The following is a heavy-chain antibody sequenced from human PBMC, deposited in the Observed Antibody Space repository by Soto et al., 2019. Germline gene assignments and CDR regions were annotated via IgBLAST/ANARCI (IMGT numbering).Heavy chain of an antibody. CDR2: ISDSGST. CDR3: AKFWGEEGYCSRTSCLYYFNH. D-gene: IGHD2-2*01. J-gene: IGHJ4*02. CDR1: GFTFSTSA. V-gene: IGHV3-23*01. Sequence: HPGGSLRLSCEASGFTFSTSAMSWVRQAPGKGLEWVSTISDSGSTYYADSVKGRFTISRDNSKNTQYLQMNSLRAEDTAVFYCAKFWGEEGYCSRTSCLYYFNHGGQGTLVTVSS.